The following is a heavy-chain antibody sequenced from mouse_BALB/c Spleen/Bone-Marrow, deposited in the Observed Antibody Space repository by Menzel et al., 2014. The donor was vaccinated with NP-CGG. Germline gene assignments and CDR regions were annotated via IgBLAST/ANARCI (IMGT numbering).Heavy chain of an antibody. J-gene: IGHJ3*01. Sequence: VQLQQSGAEPVKPGASVKLSCKASGYTFTSYYMYWVKQRPGQGLEWIGEINPSNGGTNFNEKFKNKATLTVDKSSSTAYMQLSSLIFEDSAVYYCTRSNGNWFAYWGQGTLVTVSA. V-gene: IGHV1S81*02. CDR2: INPSNGGT. D-gene: IGHD2-1*01. CDR1: GYTFTSYY. CDR3: TRSNGNWFAY.